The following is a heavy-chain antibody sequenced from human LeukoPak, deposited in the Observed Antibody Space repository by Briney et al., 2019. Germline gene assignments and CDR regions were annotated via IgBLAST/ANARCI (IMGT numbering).Heavy chain of an antibody. J-gene: IGHJ4*02. CDR3: ARGSGYYYVRPFDY. CDR2: IYFSGST. D-gene: IGHD3-22*01. V-gene: IGHV4-39*07. CDR1: GGSISSSSYY. Sequence: PSGTLSLTCTVSGGSISSSSYYWGWIRQPPGKGLEWIGSIYFSGSTYYNPSLKSRVTISVDTSKNQFSLILSSATAADTAVYYCARGSGYYYVRPFDYWGQGTLVTVSS.